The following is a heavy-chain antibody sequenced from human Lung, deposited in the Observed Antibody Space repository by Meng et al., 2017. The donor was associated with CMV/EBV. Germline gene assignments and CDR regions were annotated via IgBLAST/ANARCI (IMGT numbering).Heavy chain of an antibody. Sequence: SXTLSLXCTVSGGSVSSGSFYWSWIRQPPGEGLEWIGFVYYSGSTNYNPALKSRVTMSIDTSKNQFSLKLSSVTAADTAMYYCARVPQNIAAAGISAFDIXGQGXMVTVSS. V-gene: IGHV4-61*01. CDR3: ARVPQNIAAAGISAFDI. J-gene: IGHJ3*02. CDR2: VYYSGST. CDR1: GGSVSSGSFY. D-gene: IGHD6-13*01.